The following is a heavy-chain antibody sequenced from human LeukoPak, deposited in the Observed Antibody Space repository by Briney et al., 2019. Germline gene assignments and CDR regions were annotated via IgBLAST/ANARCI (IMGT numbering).Heavy chain of an antibody. CDR2: INPSGGST. CDR1: GYTFTSHY. J-gene: IGHJ6*03. D-gene: IGHD4-11*01. Sequence: GASVKVSCKASGYTFTSHYIYWVRQAPGQGLEWMGLINPSGGSTNYAQKFQGRVSTTRDTSTSTVYMELSSLRSEDTAVYYCARAGLSNFRYYYHMDVWGTGTTVTVSS. V-gene: IGHV1-46*01. CDR3: ARAGLSNFRYYYHMDV.